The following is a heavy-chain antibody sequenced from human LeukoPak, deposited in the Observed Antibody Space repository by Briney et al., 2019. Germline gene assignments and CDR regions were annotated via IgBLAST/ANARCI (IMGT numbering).Heavy chain of an antibody. CDR1: GGSISTTSYY. J-gene: IGHJ4*02. Sequence: PSETLSLTCTVSGGSISTTSYYWGWIRQPPGKGLEWIGSIFYTGATYYSPSLKSRVTISVDTSWNQFSLRLTSVIAADTAVYYCARRPYSGNDYFDSWGQGTLVTVSS. CDR2: IFYTGAT. CDR3: ARRPYSGNDYFDS. V-gene: IGHV4-39*01. D-gene: IGHD5-12*01.